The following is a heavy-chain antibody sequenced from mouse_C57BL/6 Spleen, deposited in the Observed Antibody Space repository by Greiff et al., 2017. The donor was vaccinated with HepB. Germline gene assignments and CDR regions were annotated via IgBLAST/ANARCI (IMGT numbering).Heavy chain of an antibody. V-gene: IGHV1-15*01. CDR1: GYTFTDYE. CDR3: TRGGDY. CDR2: IDPETGGT. J-gene: IGHJ4*01. Sequence: VQLQESGAELVRPGASVTLSCKASGYTFTDYEMHWVKQTPVHGLEWIGAIDPETGGTAYNQKFKGKAILTADKSSSTAYMELRSLTSEDSAVYYCTRGGDYWGQGTSVTVSS.